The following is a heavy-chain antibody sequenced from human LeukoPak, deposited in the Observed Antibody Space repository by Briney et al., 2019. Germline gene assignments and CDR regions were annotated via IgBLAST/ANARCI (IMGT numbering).Heavy chain of an antibody. CDR2: ISTSTSSTTTI. V-gene: IGHV3-48*02. CDR3: ARDLSLSY. Sequence: GGSLRLSCAASGFTFSSYGMNWVRQAPGKGLEWLSYISTSTSSTTTIYYAESEKGRFTVSRDNAKNSLYLQMNSLRDEDTAVYYCARDLSLSYWGQGTLVTVSS. CDR1: GFTFSSYG. J-gene: IGHJ4*02.